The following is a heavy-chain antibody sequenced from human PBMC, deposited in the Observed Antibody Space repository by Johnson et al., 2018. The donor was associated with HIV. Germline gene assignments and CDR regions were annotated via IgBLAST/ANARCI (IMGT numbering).Heavy chain of an antibody. J-gene: IGHJ3*02. CDR2: VYSDGNT. V-gene: IGHV3-NL1*01. CDR1: GFIFSTYG. D-gene: IGHD2-2*01. CDR3: GRGYCSSTSCAPEEGNAFDI. Sequence: QVQLVESGGGVVQPGGSLRLSCVASGFIFSTYGMHWVRQAPGRGLEWVSVVYSDGNTYYADSVKGRFTISSANSKNTVYLQMNSLRVEDTAVYYCGRGYCSSTSCAPEEGNAFDIWGQGTMVTVSS.